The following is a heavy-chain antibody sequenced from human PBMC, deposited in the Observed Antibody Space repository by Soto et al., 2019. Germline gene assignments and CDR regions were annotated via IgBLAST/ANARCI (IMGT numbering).Heavy chain of an antibody. J-gene: IGHJ6*02. D-gene: IGHD3-22*01. CDR3: ARRGSSGYYYYYYGMDV. V-gene: IGHV3-30-3*01. CDR2: ISYDGSDK. Sequence: QVRLVESGGGVVQPGRSLRLSCAASGFTFSRYVMYWVRQAPGKGLEWVALISYDGSDKHYADSVKGRFTVSRDNSKNTSYLQMSSLRAEDTAVYYCARRGSSGYYYYYYGMDVWGQGTTVTVSS. CDR1: GFTFSRYV.